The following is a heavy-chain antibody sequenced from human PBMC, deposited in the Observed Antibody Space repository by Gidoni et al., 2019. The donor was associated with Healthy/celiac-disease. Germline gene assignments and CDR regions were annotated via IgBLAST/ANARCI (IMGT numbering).Heavy chain of an antibody. Sequence: QVQLVESGGGVVQPGRSLRLSCAASGFTFSSYGMHWVRQAPGKGLEWVAVIWYDGSNKYYADSVKGRFTISRDNSKNTLYLQMNSLRAEDTAVYYCARDLVPAAIPRAYYYGMDVWGQGTTVTVSS. CDR1: GFTFSSYG. J-gene: IGHJ6*02. D-gene: IGHD2-2*02. CDR2: IWYDGSNK. CDR3: ARDLVPAAIPRAYYYGMDV. V-gene: IGHV3-33*01.